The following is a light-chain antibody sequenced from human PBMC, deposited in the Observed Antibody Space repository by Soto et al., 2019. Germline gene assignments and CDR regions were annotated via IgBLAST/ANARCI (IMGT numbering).Light chain of an antibody. V-gene: IGLV4-60*03. CDR2: LEGSGSY. J-gene: IGLJ3*02. CDR3: ETWDSNIRV. Sequence: QSVLTQSSSASASLGSSVKLTCTLSSGHRSYIIAWHQQQPGKAPRYLMKLEGSGSYNKGSGVPDRFSGSSSGADRYLTMSNFQSEDEADYYAETWDSNIRVFGGGTKLTVL. CDR1: SGHRSYI.